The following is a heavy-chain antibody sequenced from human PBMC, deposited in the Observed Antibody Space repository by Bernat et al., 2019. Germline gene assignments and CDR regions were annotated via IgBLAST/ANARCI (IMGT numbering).Heavy chain of an antibody. V-gene: IGHV3-11*04. Sequence: VQLVESGGGLVKPGGSLRLSCAASGFTLSGYFMSWIRQAPGKGLEWVSYISSSGYTIYYADSVKGRFTISRDNTKNSIYLQMNSLRVEDTGLYYCARGSSGSYAYWGHGTQVTVSS. J-gene: IGHJ4*01. CDR2: ISSSGYTI. CDR3: ARGSSGSYAY. D-gene: IGHD1-26*01. CDR1: GFTLSGYF.